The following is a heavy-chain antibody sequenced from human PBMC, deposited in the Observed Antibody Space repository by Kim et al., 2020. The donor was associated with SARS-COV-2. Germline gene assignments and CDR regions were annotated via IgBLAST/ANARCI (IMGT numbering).Heavy chain of an antibody. CDR1: GGSISSGGYY. CDR3: ARVWGGSTSEHYYYDMDV. J-gene: IGHJ6*02. V-gene: IGHV4-31*03. CDR2: IYYSGST. D-gene: IGHD2-2*01. Sequence: SETLSLTCTVSGGSISSGGYYWSWIRQHPGKGLEWIGYIYYSGSTYYNPSLKSRVTISVDTSKNEFSLKLSSVTAADTAMYYCARVWGGSTSEHYYYDMDVWGQGTTVIVSS.